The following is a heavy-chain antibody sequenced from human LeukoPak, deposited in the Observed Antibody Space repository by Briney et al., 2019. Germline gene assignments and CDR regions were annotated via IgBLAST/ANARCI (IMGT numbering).Heavy chain of an antibody. J-gene: IGHJ4*02. CDR1: GITVSSNK. Sequence: GGSLRISCAASGITVSSNKMNWVRQAPGKGLEWVSVLYSGGSTNYADSVKGRFTISRDNSKNTLYLQMNSLRAEDTAVYYCARDLGLGVIDYWGQGTLVIVSS. CDR3: ARDLGLGVIDY. CDR2: LYSGGST. V-gene: IGHV3-66*01. D-gene: IGHD3-16*01.